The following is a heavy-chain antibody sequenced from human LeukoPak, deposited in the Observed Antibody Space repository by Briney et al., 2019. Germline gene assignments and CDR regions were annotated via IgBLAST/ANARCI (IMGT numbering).Heavy chain of an antibody. D-gene: IGHD3-22*01. Sequence: GGSLRLSCAASGFTFSSYAMHWVRQAPGKGLEWLAVISYDGSNKYYADSVKGRFTISRDNSKNTLYLQMNSLRAEDTAVYYCARDFGAWDSSGYYYWGQGTLVTVSS. CDR3: ARDFGAWDSSGYYY. J-gene: IGHJ4*02. CDR2: ISYDGSNK. CDR1: GFTFSSYA. V-gene: IGHV3-30*04.